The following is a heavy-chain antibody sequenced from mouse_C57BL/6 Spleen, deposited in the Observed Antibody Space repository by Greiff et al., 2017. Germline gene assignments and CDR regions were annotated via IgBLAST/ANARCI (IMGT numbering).Heavy chain of an antibody. V-gene: IGHV1-7*01. J-gene: IGHJ4*01. CDR2: INPSSGYT. CDR1: GYTFTSYW. Sequence: VQGVESGAELAKPGASVKLSCKASGYTFTSYWMHWVKQRPGQGLEWIGYINPSSGYTKYNQKFKDKATLTADKSSSTAYMQLSSLTYEDSAVYYCARGNYDYLYAMDYWGQGTSVTVSS. CDR3: ARGNYDYLYAMDY. D-gene: IGHD2-4*01.